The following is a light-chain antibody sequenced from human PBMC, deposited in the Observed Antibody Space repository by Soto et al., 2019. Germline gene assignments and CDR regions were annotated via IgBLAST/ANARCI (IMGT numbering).Light chain of an antibody. Sequence: EIVLTQSPGTLSLSPGERATLSCRASQSVSSSFLAWYQQKPGQAPRLLIYGASSRATGIPDRFSGSGSGTDFTLTSSRLEHEDVAVYYGQQYVSSPWTFGQGTKVEIK. CDR3: QQYVSSPWT. CDR1: QSVSSSF. J-gene: IGKJ1*01. V-gene: IGKV3-20*01. CDR2: GAS.